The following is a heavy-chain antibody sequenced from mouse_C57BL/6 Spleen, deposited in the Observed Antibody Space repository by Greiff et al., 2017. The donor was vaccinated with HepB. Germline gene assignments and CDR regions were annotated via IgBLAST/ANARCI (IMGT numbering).Heavy chain of an antibody. Sequence: EVQVVESGGGLVQPKGSLKLSCAASGFTFNTYAMHWVRQAPGKGLEWVARIRSKSSNYATYYADSVKDRFTISRDDSQSMLYLQMNNLKTEDTAMYYCVRGPFYYDYSWFAYWGQGTLVTVSA. CDR3: VRGPFYYDYSWFAY. V-gene: IGHV10-3*01. J-gene: IGHJ3*01. CDR1: GFTFNTYA. CDR2: IRSKSSNYAT. D-gene: IGHD2-4*01.